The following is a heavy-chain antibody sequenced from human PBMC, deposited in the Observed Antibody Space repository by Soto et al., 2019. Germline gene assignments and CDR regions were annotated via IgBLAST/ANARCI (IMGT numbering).Heavy chain of an antibody. J-gene: IGHJ4*02. CDR1: GFTFSSYG. CDR2: ISGSGGST. D-gene: IGHD1-26*01. Sequence: GGSLRLSCAASGFTFSSYGMSWVRQAPGKGLEWVSAISGSGGSTYYADSVKGRFTISRDNSKNTLYLEMNSLSAEDTAVYYCAKDLRVVGATVDYWGQGTLVTVSS. V-gene: IGHV3-23*01. CDR3: AKDLRVVGATVDY.